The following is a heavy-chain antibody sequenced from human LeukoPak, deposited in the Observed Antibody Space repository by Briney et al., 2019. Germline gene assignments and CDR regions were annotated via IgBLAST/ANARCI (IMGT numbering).Heavy chain of an antibody. CDR1: GFTFDDYA. V-gene: IGHV3-9*01. Sequence: GRSLRLSCAASGFTFDDYAMHWVRQAPGKGLEWVSGISWNSGSIGYVDSVKGRFTISRDNAKNSLYLQMNSLRAEDTALYYCAKDRMSVYYDSSGYYAFHIWGQGTMVTVSS. CDR3: AKDRMSVYYDSSGYYAFHI. D-gene: IGHD3-22*01. J-gene: IGHJ3*02. CDR2: ISWNSGSI.